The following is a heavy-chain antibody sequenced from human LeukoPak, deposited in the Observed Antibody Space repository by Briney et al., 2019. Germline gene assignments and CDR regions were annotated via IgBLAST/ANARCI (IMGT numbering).Heavy chain of an antibody. CDR1: GYTFTGYY. Sequence: ASVKVSCKASGYTFTGYYMHWVRQAPGQGLEWMGWINPNSGGTNYAQKFQGGVTMTRDTSISTAYMELSRLRSDDTAVYYCARLDDYYGSGSALWGQGTLVTVSS. D-gene: IGHD3-10*01. J-gene: IGHJ4*02. V-gene: IGHV1-2*02. CDR3: ARLDDYYGSGSAL. CDR2: INPNSGGT.